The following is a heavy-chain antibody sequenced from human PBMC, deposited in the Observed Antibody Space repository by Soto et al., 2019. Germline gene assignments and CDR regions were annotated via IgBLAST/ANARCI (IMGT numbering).Heavy chain of an antibody. J-gene: IGHJ6*02. V-gene: IGHV1-69*08. CDR2: IIPIFGIP. CDR1: GGTFSRYS. D-gene: IGHD2-2*01. CDR3: AREDRDRETGLVPAAIDGMDV. Sequence: QVQLVQSGAEVKKPGSSVKVSCKASGGTFSRYSFTWVRQAPGHGLEWIGRIIPIFGIPSYAQKFQGRVTITADESTSTAYMELSSLRSDDTAVYYCAREDRDRETGLVPAAIDGMDVWGQGTTVTVSS.